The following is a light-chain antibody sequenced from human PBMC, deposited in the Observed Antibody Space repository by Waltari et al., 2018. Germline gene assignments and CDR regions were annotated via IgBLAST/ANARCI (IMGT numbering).Light chain of an antibody. CDR2: RVS. CDR3: MQGTYWPNT. Sequence: DVVMTQSPLSLPVTLGQPASISCRSSRTLVYSYGNTFLTWFQQRPGQSPRRLIYRVSNRDSGVPDRFSGSGSGTDCTLKISRVEAEDVGVYYCMQGTYWPNTFGQGTKLEIK. V-gene: IGKV2-30*01. J-gene: IGKJ2*01. CDR1: RTLVYSYGNTF.